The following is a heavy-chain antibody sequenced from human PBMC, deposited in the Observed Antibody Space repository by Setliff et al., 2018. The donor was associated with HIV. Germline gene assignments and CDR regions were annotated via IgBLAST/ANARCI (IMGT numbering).Heavy chain of an antibody. J-gene: IGHJ4*02. CDR3: ARQPLHCSSINCYGAVYDN. CDR1: GGSISSSN. D-gene: IGHD2-2*01. CDR2: ITPSSTET. Sequence: ETLSLTCAVSGGSISSSNWWSWVRQAPGKGLEWVSVITPSSTETYYADSVKGRFTISRDDSKNTLSLQMSSLRAEDTALYYCARQPLHCSSINCYGAVYDNWGQGTLVTV. V-gene: IGHV3-23*01.